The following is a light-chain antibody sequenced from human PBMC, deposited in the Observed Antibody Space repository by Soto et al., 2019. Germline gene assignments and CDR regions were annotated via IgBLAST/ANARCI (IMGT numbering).Light chain of an antibody. V-gene: IGLV2-14*01. CDR3: SSYTSSSTRV. CDR2: DVS. CDR1: SNDVGGYNY. Sequence: QSVLTQPASVSGSPGQSITISCTGTSNDVGGYNYVSWYQQHPGKAPKLMIYDVSNRPSGVSNRFSGSKSGNTASLTISGLQAEDEADYYCSSYTSSSTRVFGTGTKVTVL. J-gene: IGLJ1*01.